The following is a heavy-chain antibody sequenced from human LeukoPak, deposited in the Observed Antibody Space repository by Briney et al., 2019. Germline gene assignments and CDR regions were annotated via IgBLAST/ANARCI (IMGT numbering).Heavy chain of an antibody. CDR3: AKDRWGTLPAAPYYYYYGMDV. V-gene: IGHV3-23*01. Sequence: PGGSLRLSCAASGFTFSSYAMSWVREAPGKGLEWVSAISGSAGSTYYADSVKGRFTISRDNSKNTLYLQMNSLRAEDTAVYYCAKDRWGTLPAAPYYYYYGMDVWGQGTTVTVSS. J-gene: IGHJ6*02. D-gene: IGHD2-2*01. CDR2: ISGSAGST. CDR1: GFTFSSYA.